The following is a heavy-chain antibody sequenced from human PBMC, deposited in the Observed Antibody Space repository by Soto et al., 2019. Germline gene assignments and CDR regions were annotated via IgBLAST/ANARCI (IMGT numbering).Heavy chain of an antibody. J-gene: IGHJ6*02. V-gene: IGHV4-59*01. Sequence: QVQLQESGPGLVKPSETLSLTCTVSGGSISSYYWSWIRQPPGKGREWIGYIYYSGSTNYNPSLKSRVTISVDTSKNQFSLKLSSVIAADTAVYYCARVGRDSSGYYYVPYYYGMDVWGQGTTVTVSS. D-gene: IGHD3-22*01. CDR2: IYYSGST. CDR3: ARVGRDSSGYYYVPYYYGMDV. CDR1: GGSISSYY.